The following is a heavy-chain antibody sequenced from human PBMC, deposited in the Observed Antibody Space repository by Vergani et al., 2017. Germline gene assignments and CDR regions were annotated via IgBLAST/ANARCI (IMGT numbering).Heavy chain of an antibody. CDR1: GFTFSSYA. CDR3: AKASITMVREVYMFDY. V-gene: IGHV3-23*01. CDR2: ISGSGGST. D-gene: IGHD3-10*01. Sequence: EVQLLESGGGLVQPGGSLRLSCAASGFTFSSYAMSWVRQAPGKGLEWVSAISGSGGSTYYADSVKGRFTISRDNSKNTLYLQMNSLRAEDTAVYYCAKASITMVREVYMFDYWGQGTLVTVSS. J-gene: IGHJ4*02.